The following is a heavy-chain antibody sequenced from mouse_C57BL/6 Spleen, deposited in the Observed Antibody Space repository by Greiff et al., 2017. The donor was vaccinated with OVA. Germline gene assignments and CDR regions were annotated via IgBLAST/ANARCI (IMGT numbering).Heavy chain of an antibody. D-gene: IGHD4-1*01. Sequence: LVESGPELVKPGASVKISCKASGYAFSSSWMNWVKQRPGKGLEWIGRIYPGDGDTNYNGKFKGKATLTADKSSSTAYMQLSSLTSEDSAVYFCARWGLTGAAWFAYWGQGTLVTVSA. J-gene: IGHJ3*01. V-gene: IGHV1-82*01. CDR1: GYAFSSSW. CDR2: IYPGDGDT. CDR3: ARWGLTGAAWFAY.